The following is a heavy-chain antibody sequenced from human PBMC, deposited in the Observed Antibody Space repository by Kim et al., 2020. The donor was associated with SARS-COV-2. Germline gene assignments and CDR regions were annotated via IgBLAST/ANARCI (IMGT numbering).Heavy chain of an antibody. CDR1: GFTFSSYA. Sequence: GGSLRLSCAASGFTFSSYAMSWVRQAPGKGLEWVSAISGSGGSTYYADSVKGRFTISRDNSKNTLYLQMNSLRAEDTAVYYCAKDRVVVVPADRQGMDVWGQGTTVTVSS. CDR3: AKDRVVVVPADRQGMDV. J-gene: IGHJ6*02. CDR2: ISGSGGST. D-gene: IGHD2-2*01. V-gene: IGHV3-23*01.